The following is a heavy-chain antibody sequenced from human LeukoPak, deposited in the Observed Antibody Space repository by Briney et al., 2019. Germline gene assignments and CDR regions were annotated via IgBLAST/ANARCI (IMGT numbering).Heavy chain of an antibody. J-gene: IGHJ3*02. D-gene: IGHD3-3*01. CDR2: IYSRGLTRGST. CDR3: ARSWSGSVTAADI. V-gene: IGHV4-59*12. CDR1: GGSLSSYY. Sequence: PSETLPVTRTVSGGSLSSYYWSWIRQPPGKGLEWIGYIYSRGLTRGSTNYNPSLKSRVSVSIDTSKNQFSLKLSSVTAADTAIYYCARSWSGSVTAADIWGQGTLVIVSS.